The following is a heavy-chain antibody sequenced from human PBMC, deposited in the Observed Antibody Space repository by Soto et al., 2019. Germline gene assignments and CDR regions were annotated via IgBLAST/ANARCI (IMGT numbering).Heavy chain of an antibody. D-gene: IGHD7-27*01. CDR1: GFTFSSYA. CDR2: ISSSGAST. Sequence: GGSLRLSCAASGFTFSSYAMSWVRQAPGKGLECVSVISSSGASTYYADSVKGRFTISRDNSKNTLYLQMSSLRAEDTAIYYCAKDLFYGTGVYFDYWAQGTLVTVSS. J-gene: IGHJ4*02. V-gene: IGHV3-23*01. CDR3: AKDLFYGTGVYFDY.